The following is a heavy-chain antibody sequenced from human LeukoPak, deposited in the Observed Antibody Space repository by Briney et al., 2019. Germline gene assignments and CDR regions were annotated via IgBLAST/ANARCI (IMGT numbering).Heavy chain of an antibody. CDR1: GFTFSSYE. V-gene: IGHV3-48*03. CDR2: ISSSGFTM. D-gene: IGHD3-16*01. J-gene: IGHJ3*02. CDR3: ATETWGHDAFDI. Sequence: GGSLRLSCAASGFTFSSYEMNWVRQAPGKGLEWVSYISSSGFTMYYAASVKGRFTISRDNAKNSLYLRMNSLRAEGTAVYYCATETWGHDAFDIWGQGTMVTVSS.